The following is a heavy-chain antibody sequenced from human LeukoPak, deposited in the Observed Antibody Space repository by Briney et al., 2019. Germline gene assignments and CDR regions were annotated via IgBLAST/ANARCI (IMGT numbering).Heavy chain of an antibody. J-gene: IGHJ6*03. Sequence: SVKVSCKASGYTFTSYAISWVRQAPGQGLEWMGGVIPIFGTANYAQKFQGRVTITTDESTSTAYMELSSLRSEDTAVYYCASAVPVATIGYYYYYMDVWGKGTTVTVSS. CDR1: GYTFTSYA. CDR3: ASAVPVATIGYYYYYMDV. V-gene: IGHV1-69*05. CDR2: VIPIFGTA. D-gene: IGHD5-24*01.